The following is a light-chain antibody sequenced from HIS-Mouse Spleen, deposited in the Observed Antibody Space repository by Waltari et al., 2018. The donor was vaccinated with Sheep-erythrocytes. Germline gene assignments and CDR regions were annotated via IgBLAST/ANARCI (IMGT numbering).Light chain of an antibody. J-gene: IGKJ2*01. V-gene: IGKV2-30*01. Sequence: DVVMTQSPLSLPVTLGQPASIPCRSSQSLVYSDGNTYLNWFKQRPGQSPRRLMYKVSNRDSGVPDRVSGSGSGTDFTLKISRVEAEDVGVYYCMQGTHWLYTFGQGTKLEIK. CDR1: QSLVYSDGNTY. CDR3: MQGTHWLYT. CDR2: KVS.